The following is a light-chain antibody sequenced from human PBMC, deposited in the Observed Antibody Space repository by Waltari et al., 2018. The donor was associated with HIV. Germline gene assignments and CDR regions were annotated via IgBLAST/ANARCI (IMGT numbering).Light chain of an antibody. Sequence: QLVLTQSPSASASLGASVKLTCTLSSGHSNYDIEWHKQQPEKGPRYLMKLNSDGSHSKGDGIPDRFSGSSSGAERYLTISSLQSEDEADYYCQTWDTGIRVFGGGTKLTVL. CDR3: QTWDTGIRV. CDR1: SGHSNYD. CDR2: LNSDGSH. V-gene: IGLV4-69*01. J-gene: IGLJ3*02.